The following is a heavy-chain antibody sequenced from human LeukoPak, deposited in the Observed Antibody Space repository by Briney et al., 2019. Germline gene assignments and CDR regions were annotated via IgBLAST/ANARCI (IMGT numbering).Heavy chain of an antibody. D-gene: IGHD7-27*01. CDR3: ARTWGNWYFDL. Sequence: SETLSLTCAVSGGSISTYYWNWIRQPPGKGLEWIWYIYYSGSTNYNPSLKSRVTISVDTSKTQFSLKLSSVTAADTAVYYCARTWGNWYFDLWGRGTLVTVSS. CDR2: IYYSGST. V-gene: IGHV4-59*01. CDR1: GGSISTYY. J-gene: IGHJ2*01.